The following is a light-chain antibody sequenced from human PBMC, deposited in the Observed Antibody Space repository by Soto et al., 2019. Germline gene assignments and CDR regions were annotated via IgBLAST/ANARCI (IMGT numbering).Light chain of an antibody. V-gene: IGLV3-21*02. CDR2: DDS. Sequence: SYELSQPPSVSVAPGQTARITCGGNNIGSKTVHWNQQKPGQAPVVVVYDDSDRPSGIPERFSGSNSGNTATLTISRVEAGDEADYYCGTWDSILSAGVFGGGTKLTVL. J-gene: IGLJ3*02. CDR3: GTWDSILSAGV. CDR1: NIGSKT.